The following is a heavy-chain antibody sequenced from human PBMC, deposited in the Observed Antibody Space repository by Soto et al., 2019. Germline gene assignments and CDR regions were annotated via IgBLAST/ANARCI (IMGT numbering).Heavy chain of an antibody. CDR1: AYAFNTYA. V-gene: IGHV1-18*01. D-gene: IGHD6-13*01. CDR3: ARGGFSSSWRLDS. CDR2: IFPYTGDT. Sequence: QVQLVQSGAEVKKPGASVKVSGKASAYAFNTYAINWVRQAPGQGLEWMGSIFPYTGDTHYAQHFQGRFTMTTDTSTNTAYMDLASLRSDDTAVYYCARGGFSSSWRLDSWGPGTLVTVSS. J-gene: IGHJ4*02.